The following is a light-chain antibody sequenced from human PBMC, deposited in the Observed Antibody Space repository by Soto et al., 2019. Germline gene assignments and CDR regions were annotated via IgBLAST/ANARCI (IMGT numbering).Light chain of an antibody. CDR1: RTVIRNN. CDR2: GAS. CDR3: QQHGTSPIT. J-gene: IGKJ5*01. V-gene: IGKV3-20*01. Sequence: EVVLTQSPDTLSLSPGERATLSCRASRTVIRNNLAWHQQKPGQTPRLLVYGASNRDTGIPARVSGSWDGKDGTRTISSLEADEGAVAYCQQHGTSPITFGQGIRVEIK.